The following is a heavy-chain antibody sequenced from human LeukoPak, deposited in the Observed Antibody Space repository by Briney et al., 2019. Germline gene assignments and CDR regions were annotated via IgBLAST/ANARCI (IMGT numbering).Heavy chain of an antibody. Sequence: GSLRFSCAASGFTLNKYAMMWVRQAPGKGLEWVSTIGGSGGDTYYADSVKGRFTISRDMSKNALVLQMNSLVVEDTAVYYCAKDSRGSIVRAFDSWGQGTLVAVSS. CDR3: AKDSRGSIVRAFDS. CDR1: GFTLNKYA. D-gene: IGHD2-15*01. J-gene: IGHJ4*02. CDR2: IGGSGGDT. V-gene: IGHV3-23*01.